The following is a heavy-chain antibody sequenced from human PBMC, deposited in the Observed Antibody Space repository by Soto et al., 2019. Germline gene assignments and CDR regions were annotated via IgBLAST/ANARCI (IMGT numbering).Heavy chain of an antibody. CDR3: TTLALKYSSGWYEFSD. J-gene: IGHJ4*02. CDR1: GFTFSNVW. V-gene: IGHV3-15*07. D-gene: IGHD6-19*01. Sequence: EVQLVESGGGLVKPGGSLRLSCAASGFTFSNVWMNWVRQAPGKGLEWVGRIKSKTDGGTTDYAAHVKGRFTISRADSKNTLYLQINSLKTQATAVYYWTTLALKYSSGWYEFSDWGQGTRVTVSS. CDR2: IKSKTDGGTT.